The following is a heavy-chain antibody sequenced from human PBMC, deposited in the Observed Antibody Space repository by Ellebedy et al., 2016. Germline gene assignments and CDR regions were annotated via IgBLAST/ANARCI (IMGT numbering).Heavy chain of an antibody. D-gene: IGHD3-3*01. Sequence: GESLKISXKASGYSFTSHWIGWVRQTPGKGLEWMGVIYPGDSDTRYSPSFQGQVTMSVDKSIGAAFLEWSSLKASDTAMFYCVRGRSHFLGWSDAFDIWGQGTRVTVSS. CDR3: VRGRSHFLGWSDAFDI. CDR1: GYSFTSHW. CDR2: IYPGDSDT. V-gene: IGHV5-51*01. J-gene: IGHJ3*02.